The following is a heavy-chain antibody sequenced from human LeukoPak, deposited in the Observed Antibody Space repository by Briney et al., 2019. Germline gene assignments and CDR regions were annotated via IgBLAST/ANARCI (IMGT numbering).Heavy chain of an antibody. CDR1: GGSVSSGSYY. CDR3: ATSSVMSGSLDY. J-gene: IGHJ4*02. CDR2: IYHSGST. V-gene: IGHV4-30-2*01. Sequence: PSETLSLTCTVSGGSVSSGSYYWSWIRQPPGKGLEWIGYIYHSGSTYYNPSLKSRVTISVDRSKNQFSLKLSSVTAADTAVYYCATSSVMSGSLDYWGQGTLVTVSS. D-gene: IGHD2-15*01.